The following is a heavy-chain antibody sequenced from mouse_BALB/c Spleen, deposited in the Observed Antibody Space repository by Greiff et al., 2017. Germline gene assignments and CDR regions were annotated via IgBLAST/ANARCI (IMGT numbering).Heavy chain of an antibody. CDR1: GYTFTSYV. D-gene: IGHD2-2*01. V-gene: IGHV1-14*01. CDR2: INPYNDDT. Sequence: VQLKQSGPELVKPGASVKMSCKASGYTFTSYVMHWVKQKPGQGLEWIGYINPYNDDTKYNEKFKGKATLTSDKSSSTAYLELSSLTAEDSAVYCCARYGYDGTWFAYWGQGTLVTVSA. J-gene: IGHJ3*01. CDR3: ARYGYDGTWFAY.